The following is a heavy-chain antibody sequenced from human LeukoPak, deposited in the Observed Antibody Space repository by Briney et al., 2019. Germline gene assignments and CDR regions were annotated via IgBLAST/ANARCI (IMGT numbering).Heavy chain of an antibody. CDR2: IYYSGST. D-gene: IGHD6-19*01. V-gene: IGHV4-59*01. J-gene: IGHJ4*02. Sequence: PSETLSLTCTVSDGSISSYYWSWIRQPPGKGLEWIGYIYYSGSTNYNPSLKSRVTISVDTSKNQFSLKLSSVTAADTAVYYCARGGIAVAGANDYWGQGTLVTVSS. CDR1: DGSISSYY. CDR3: ARGGIAVAGANDY.